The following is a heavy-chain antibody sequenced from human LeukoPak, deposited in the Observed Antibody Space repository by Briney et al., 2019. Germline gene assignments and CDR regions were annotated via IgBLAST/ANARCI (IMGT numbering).Heavy chain of an antibody. Sequence: APVKVSCKAFGPPFTGSLIHWVTQAPGHRRGWLGWINPNSGGTNYAQKFQGRVTMTRDTSISTAYMELRRLRSDDTAVYHCARVLNGWEQQAIDFWGQGTLVTVSS. D-gene: IGHD1-26*01. J-gene: IGHJ4*02. CDR1: GPPFTGSL. CDR2: INPNSGGT. CDR3: ARVLNGWEQQAIDF. V-gene: IGHV1-2*02.